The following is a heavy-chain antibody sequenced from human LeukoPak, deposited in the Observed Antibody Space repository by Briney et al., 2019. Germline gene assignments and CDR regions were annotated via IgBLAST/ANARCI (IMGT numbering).Heavy chain of an antibody. Sequence: ASVKVSCKASGYTFTSYYMHWVRQAPGQGLEWMGWISAYNGNTNYAQKLQGRVTMTTDTSTSTAYMELRSLRSDDTAVYYCARDYYDSSGIPQDAFDIWGQGTMVTVSS. V-gene: IGHV1-18*04. CDR1: GYTFTSYY. CDR2: ISAYNGNT. D-gene: IGHD3-22*01. CDR3: ARDYYDSSGIPQDAFDI. J-gene: IGHJ3*02.